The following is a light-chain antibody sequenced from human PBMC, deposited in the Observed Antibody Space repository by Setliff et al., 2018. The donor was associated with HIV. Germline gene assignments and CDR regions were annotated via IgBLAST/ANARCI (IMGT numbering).Light chain of an antibody. V-gene: IGLV2-11*01. CDR3: CSYAGSYTWV. CDR2: DVT. J-gene: IGLJ3*02. CDR1: SSDVGGYKH. Sequence: HSALTQPRSVSGSPGQSVTISCTGTSSDVGGYKHVSWYQQHPGKAPKLIIYDVTKRPSGVPDRFSGSKSGNTASLTISGLQAEDETDYYCCSYAGSYTWVFGGGTQRTVL.